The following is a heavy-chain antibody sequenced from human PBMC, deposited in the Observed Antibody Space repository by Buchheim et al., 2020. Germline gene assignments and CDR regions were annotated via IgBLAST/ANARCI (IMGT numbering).Heavy chain of an antibody. J-gene: IGHJ5*02. CDR1: GFTFSSYT. Sequence: EVQLVESGGGLVKPGGSLRLSCAASGFTFSSYTMTWVRQAPGKGLEWVSSFSSSNSSIYSSDSVKGRFPIYRDNAKNSLYLKINSLRAEDTAVYYCARGVIVVATLRWCDPWGQGTL. V-gene: IGHV3-21*01. D-gene: IGHD1-26*01. CDR3: ARGVIVVATLRWCDP. CDR2: FSSSNSSI.